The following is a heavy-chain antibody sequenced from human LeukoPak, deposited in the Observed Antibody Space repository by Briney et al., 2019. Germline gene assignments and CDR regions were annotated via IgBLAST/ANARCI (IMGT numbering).Heavy chain of an antibody. CDR2: ISGTGGST. D-gene: IGHD1-26*01. CDR3: ATRPTVGGTTPTFDS. J-gene: IGHJ4*02. Sequence: GGSLRLSCAASGFTFSNYAMSWVRQAPGRGLEWVSAISGTGGSTYYADSVKGRFTISRDNSKNTLYLQMNSLRAEDTAIYICATRPTVGGTTPTFDSWGQGTLVTASS. V-gene: IGHV3-23*01. CDR1: GFTFSNYA.